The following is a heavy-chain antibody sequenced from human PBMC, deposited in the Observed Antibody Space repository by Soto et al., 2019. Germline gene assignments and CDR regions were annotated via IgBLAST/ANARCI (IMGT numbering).Heavy chain of an antibody. V-gene: IGHV4-59*01. CDR1: GGSISSYY. CDR3: ARGSRDFWSGYDVNWFDP. D-gene: IGHD3-3*01. Sequence: SETLSLTCTVSGGSISSYYWSWIRQPPGKGLEWIGYIYYSGSTNYNPSLKSRVTISVDTSKNQFSLKLSPVTAADTAVYYCARGSRDFWSGYDVNWFDPWGQGTLVTVSS. CDR2: IYYSGST. J-gene: IGHJ5*02.